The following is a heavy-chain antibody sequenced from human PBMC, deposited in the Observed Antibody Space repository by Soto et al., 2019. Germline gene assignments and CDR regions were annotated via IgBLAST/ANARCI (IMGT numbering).Heavy chain of an antibody. CDR2: IYWDDDK. CDR3: AHTSYCDYPGYFDY. V-gene: IGHV2-5*02. J-gene: IGHJ4*02. D-gene: IGHD4-17*01. Sequence: QITLKESGPTLVKPTQTLTLTCTFSGFSLSTSGVGVGWIRQPPGKALEWLALIYWDDDKRYSPSLKSRLTITKDTSKNQVVLTMTNMDPVDTATYYCAHTSYCDYPGYFDYWGQGTLVTVSS. CDR1: GFSLSTSGVG.